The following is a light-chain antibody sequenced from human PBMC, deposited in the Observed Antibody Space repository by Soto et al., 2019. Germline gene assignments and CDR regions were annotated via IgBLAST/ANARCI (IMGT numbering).Light chain of an antibody. J-gene: IGLJ1*01. CDR3: AAWDDSLNGYV. V-gene: IGLV1-44*01. CDR2: SNN. CDR1: SSNIGSNT. Sequence: QSVLTQPPSASGTPGQRVTIACSGSSSNIGSNTVNWYKQLPGTATKLLIYSNNQRPSGVPDRFSGSKSGTADSLAISGLQSEDEADYYCAAWDDSLNGYVFGTGTPVTAL.